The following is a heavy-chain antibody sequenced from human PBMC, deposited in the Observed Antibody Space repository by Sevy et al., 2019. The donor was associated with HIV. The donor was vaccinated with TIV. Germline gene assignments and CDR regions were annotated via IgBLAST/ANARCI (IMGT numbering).Heavy chain of an antibody. CDR1: GFTFSSYG. J-gene: IGHJ6*02. D-gene: IGHD1-20*01. V-gene: IGHV3-30*02. CDR2: IRYDGSNK. Sequence: GGSLRLSCAASGFTFSSYGMHWVRQAPGKGLEWVAFIRYDGSNKYYADSVKGRFTISRDNSKNTLYLQMNSLRAEDTAVYYCAKDITITGTTNDYYYGMDVWGQGTTVTVFS. CDR3: AKDITITGTTNDYYYGMDV.